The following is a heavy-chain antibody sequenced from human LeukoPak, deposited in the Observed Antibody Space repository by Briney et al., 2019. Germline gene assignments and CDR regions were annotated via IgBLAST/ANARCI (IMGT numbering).Heavy chain of an antibody. CDR3: ARNGRDQWPASDY. V-gene: IGHV1-69*13. J-gene: IGHJ4*02. CDR1: GGTFSSYA. D-gene: IGHD6-19*01. Sequence: SVKVSCKASGGTFSSYAISWVRQAPGQGLEWMGGIIPIFGTANYAQKFQGRVTITADESTSTAYMELSSLRSEDTAVYYCARNGRDQWPASDYWGQGTLVTVSS. CDR2: IIPIFGTA.